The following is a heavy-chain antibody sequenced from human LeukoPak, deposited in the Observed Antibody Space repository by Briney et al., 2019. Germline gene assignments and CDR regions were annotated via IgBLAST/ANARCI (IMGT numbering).Heavy chain of an antibody. J-gene: IGHJ3*02. CDR3: ARDRDTMIVVPLDAFDI. Sequence: ASVKVSCKASGYTFTSYGISWVRQAPGQGLEWMGWISAYNGNTNYAQKLQGRVTMTTDTSTSTAYMELRSLRSDDTAVYYCARDRDTMIVVPLDAFDIWGQGTMVTVSS. CDR1: GYTFTSYG. CDR2: ISAYNGNT. D-gene: IGHD3-22*01. V-gene: IGHV1-18*01.